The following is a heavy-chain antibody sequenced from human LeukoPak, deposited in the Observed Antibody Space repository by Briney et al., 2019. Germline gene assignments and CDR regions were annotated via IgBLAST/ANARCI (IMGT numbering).Heavy chain of an antibody. J-gene: IGHJ4*02. Sequence: GRSLRLSCAASGFTFSSYAMHWVRQAPGKGLEWVAVISYDGSNKYYADSVKGRFTISRDNSKNTLYLQMNSLRAEDTAVYYCARLRDSSGYYLDYWGQGTLVTVSS. V-gene: IGHV3-30*04. CDR2: ISYDGSNK. CDR3: ARLRDSSGYYLDY. CDR1: GFTFSSYA. D-gene: IGHD3-22*01.